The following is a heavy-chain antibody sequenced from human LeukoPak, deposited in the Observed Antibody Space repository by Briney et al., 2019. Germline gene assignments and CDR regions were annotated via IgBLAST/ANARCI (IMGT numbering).Heavy chain of an antibody. J-gene: IGHJ4*02. CDR1: RFTVSSNY. Sequence: GGSLRLSCAASRFTVSSNYMSGGPQAPGKGLEWVSVIYSGGSTYYADSVKGRFTISRDNSKNTLYLQMNSLRAEDTAVYYCAREDILPGIDYWGQGTLVTVSS. V-gene: IGHV3-53*01. D-gene: IGHD3-9*01. CDR3: AREDILPGIDY. CDR2: IYSGGST.